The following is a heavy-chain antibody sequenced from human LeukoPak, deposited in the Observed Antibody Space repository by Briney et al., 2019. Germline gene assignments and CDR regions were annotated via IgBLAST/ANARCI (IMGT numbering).Heavy chain of an antibody. CDR3: ARVWGIAAAGGEIEY. D-gene: IGHD6-13*01. Sequence: GGSLRLSCAASGFTFSSYSMNWVRQAPGKGLVWVSYISSSSSTIYYADSVKGRFTISRDNAKNSLYLQMNSLRDEDTAVYYCARVWGIAAAGGEIEYWGQGTLVTVSS. J-gene: IGHJ4*02. CDR1: GFTFSSYS. CDR2: ISSSSSTI. V-gene: IGHV3-48*02.